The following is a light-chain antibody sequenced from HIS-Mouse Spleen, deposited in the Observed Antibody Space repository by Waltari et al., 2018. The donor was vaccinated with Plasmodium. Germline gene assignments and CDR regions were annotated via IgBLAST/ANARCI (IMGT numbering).Light chain of an antibody. Sequence: EIVMPQSPATLSVAPGERATLPCRASQSVSSNLAWYQQKPGQAPRLLIYGASTSATGIPARFSGSGSGTEFTLTISSLQSEDFAVYYCQQYNNWSFTFGPGTKVDIK. J-gene: IGKJ3*01. CDR2: GAS. V-gene: IGKV3-15*01. CDR1: QSVSSN. CDR3: QQYNNWSFT.